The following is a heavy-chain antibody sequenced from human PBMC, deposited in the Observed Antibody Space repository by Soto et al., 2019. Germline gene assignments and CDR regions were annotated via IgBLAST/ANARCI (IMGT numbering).Heavy chain of an antibody. J-gene: IGHJ4*02. CDR3: AKDMKWGGMTTIHYFDS. V-gene: IGHV4-30-2*01. CDR1: GGSISSGGYS. CDR2: IYHSGST. Sequence: SETLSLTCAVSGGSISSGGYSWSWIRQPPGKGLEWIGYIYHSGSTYYNPSLKSRVTISVDRSKSQFSLFLQMNSLRPEDTALYYCAKDMKWGGMTTIHYFDSWGQGTQVTVSS. D-gene: IGHD4-17*01.